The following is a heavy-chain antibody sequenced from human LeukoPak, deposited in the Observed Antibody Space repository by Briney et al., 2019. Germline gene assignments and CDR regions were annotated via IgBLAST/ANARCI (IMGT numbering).Heavy chain of an antibody. J-gene: IGHJ4*02. Sequence: GGSLRLSCAASGFTFSSYAMSWVRQAPGRGLEWVSGINTSGGSTAYADSVKGRFTISRDNPRNTLYMQMNSLRAEDTALYYCAIMHPYYDGNGYWVQWGQGTLVTVSS. D-gene: IGHD3-22*01. CDR3: AIMHPYYDGNGYWVQ. CDR2: INTSGGST. CDR1: GFTFSSYA. V-gene: IGHV3-23*01.